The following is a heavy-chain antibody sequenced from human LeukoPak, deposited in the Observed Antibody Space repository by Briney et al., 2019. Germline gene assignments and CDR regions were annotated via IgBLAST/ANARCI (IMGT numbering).Heavy chain of an antibody. Sequence: SETLSLTCTISGGSVSSSSYYWGWIRQPPGKGLEWIGSIYYSGSTYYNPSLKSRVTISVDTSKNQFSLKLSSVTAADTAVFYCARYFGTTGTPNYWGQGTLVTVSS. J-gene: IGHJ4*02. CDR2: IYYSGST. CDR3: ARYFGTTGTPNY. V-gene: IGHV4-39*01. D-gene: IGHD1-1*01. CDR1: GGSVSSSSYY.